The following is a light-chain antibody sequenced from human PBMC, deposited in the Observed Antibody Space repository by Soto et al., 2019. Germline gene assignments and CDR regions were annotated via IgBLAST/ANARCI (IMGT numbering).Light chain of an antibody. J-gene: IGKJ1*01. CDR1: QSVSSN. V-gene: IGKV3-15*01. CDR3: QHYNNWPPWT. CDR2: GAS. Sequence: EIVMTQSPATLSVSPGERATLTCRASQSVSSNLAWYQQKPGQAPRLLIYGASTRATGVPVRFSGSGSGTEFILTISSLQSEYFAVYYCQHYNNWPPWTFGQGTKVEIK.